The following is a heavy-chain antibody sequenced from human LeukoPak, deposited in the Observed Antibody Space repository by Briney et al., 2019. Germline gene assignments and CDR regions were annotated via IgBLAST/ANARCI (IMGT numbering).Heavy chain of an antibody. CDR3: ARGRRYCSSTSCYSFVY. CDR2: ISAYNGNT. D-gene: IGHD2-2*01. CDR1: GYTFTSYG. J-gene: IGHJ4*02. Sequence: ASVKVSCKASGYTFTSYGISWVRQAPGQGLEWMGWISAYNGNTNYAQKLQGRVTMITDTSTSTAYMELRSLRSDDTAVYYCARGRRYCSSTSCYSFVYWGQGTLVTVSS. V-gene: IGHV1-18*01.